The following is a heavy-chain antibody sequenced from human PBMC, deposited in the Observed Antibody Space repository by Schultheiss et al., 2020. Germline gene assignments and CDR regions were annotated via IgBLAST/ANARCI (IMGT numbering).Heavy chain of an antibody. Sequence: SETLSLTCTVSGGSISSSSYYWGWIRQPPGKGLEWIGYIYYSGSTNYNPSLKSRVTISVDTSKNQFSLKLSSVTAADTAVYYCAGVPTTVTYENYYYYYGMDVWGQGTTVTVSS. CDR3: AGVPTTVTYENYYYYYGMDV. V-gene: IGHV4-61*05. J-gene: IGHJ6*02. CDR2: IYYSGST. D-gene: IGHD4-17*01. CDR1: GGSISSSSYY.